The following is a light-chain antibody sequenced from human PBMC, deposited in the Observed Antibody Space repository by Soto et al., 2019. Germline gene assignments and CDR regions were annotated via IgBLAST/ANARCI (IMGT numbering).Light chain of an antibody. CDR2: RNN. J-gene: IGLJ2*01. Sequence: QSVLTQPPSASGTPGQTVTISCSGSSSNIGSNYVYWYQQLPGTAPKLLIYRNNQRPSGVPDRFSGSKSGTSASLAISGLRSEEEDDYYCAAWDDSLSGFVFGGGTKLTVL. V-gene: IGLV1-47*01. CDR1: SSNIGSNY. CDR3: AAWDDSLSGFV.